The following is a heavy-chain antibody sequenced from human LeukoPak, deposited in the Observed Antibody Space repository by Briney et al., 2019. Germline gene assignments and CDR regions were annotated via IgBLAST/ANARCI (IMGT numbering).Heavy chain of an antibody. D-gene: IGHD2-15*01. CDR1: RFTFSNYN. CDR2: ISSSRSII. J-gene: IGHJ6*03. V-gene: IGHV3-48*04. Sequence: GGSLRLSCAASRFTFSNYNMNWVRQAPGKGLEWVSYISSSRSIIYYADSVKGRFTISRDNAKNSLYLQMNGLRAEDTAVYYCARGSGSASLMDVWGKGTTVTVS. CDR3: ARGSGSASLMDV.